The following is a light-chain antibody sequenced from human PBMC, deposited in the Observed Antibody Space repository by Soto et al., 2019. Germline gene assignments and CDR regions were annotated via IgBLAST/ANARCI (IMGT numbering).Light chain of an antibody. CDR3: NSYTRSTTLV. CDR2: EVS. J-gene: IGLJ2*01. Sequence: QSALTQPASVSGSPGQSITISCTGTSSDIGGYNYVSWYQQHPGKAPKLMIYEVSNRPSGVSNRFSGSKSGNTASLTISGLQAEDEADYYCNSYTRSTTLVFGGGTKVTVL. V-gene: IGLV2-14*01. CDR1: SSDIGGYNY.